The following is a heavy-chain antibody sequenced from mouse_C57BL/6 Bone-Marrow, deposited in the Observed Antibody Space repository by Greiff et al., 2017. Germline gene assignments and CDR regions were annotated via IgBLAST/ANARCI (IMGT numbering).Heavy chain of an antibody. D-gene: IGHD1-1*01. Sequence: QVQLQQPGAELLKPGASVKLSCKASGYTFTSYWMHWVKQRPGQGLEWIGMIHPNSGSTNYNEKFKSKATLTLDKSSRTAYMQLSSLTSEDSAVYYCARPHYYGSSRDYWGQGTTLTVSS. J-gene: IGHJ2*01. V-gene: IGHV1-64*01. CDR3: ARPHYYGSSRDY. CDR2: IHPNSGST. CDR1: GYTFTSYW.